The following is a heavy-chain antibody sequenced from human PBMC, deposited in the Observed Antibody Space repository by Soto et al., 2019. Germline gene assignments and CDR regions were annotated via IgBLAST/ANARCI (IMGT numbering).Heavy chain of an antibody. CDR2: ISYDGSNK. V-gene: IGHV3-30-3*01. CDR3: ARDHYDLLTGYVLFY. J-gene: IGHJ4*02. CDR1: GFTFSSYA. D-gene: IGHD3-9*01. Sequence: LRLSFAASGFTFSSYAMHWVRQAPGKGLEWVAVISYDGSNKYYADSVKGRFTISRDNSKNTLYLQMNSLRAEDTAVYYCARDHYDLLTGYVLFYWGQGTLVTVST.